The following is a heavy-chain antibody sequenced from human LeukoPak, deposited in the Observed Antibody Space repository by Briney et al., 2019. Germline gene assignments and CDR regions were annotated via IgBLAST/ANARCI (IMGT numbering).Heavy chain of an antibody. CDR2: INSNGGRT. V-gene: IGHV3-64D*06. D-gene: IGHD3-22*01. Sequence: GGSLRLSCSASGFTFKKYAMHWVRQAPGKGLEYVSAINSNGGRTYYADSVKGRFTISRDNSKNTLFLQMSSLRVDDTAVYYCVKDLYYDNSGYYSGAFDYWGQGTLVTVSS. CDR1: GFTFKKYA. J-gene: IGHJ4*02. CDR3: VKDLYYDNSGYYSGAFDY.